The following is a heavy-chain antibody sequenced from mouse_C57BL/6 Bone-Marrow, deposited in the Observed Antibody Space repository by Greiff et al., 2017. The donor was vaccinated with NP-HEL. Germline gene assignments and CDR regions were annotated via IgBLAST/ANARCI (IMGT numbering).Heavy chain of an antibody. J-gene: IGHJ3*01. D-gene: IGHD2-4*01. CDR1: GFNIKNTY. CDR2: IDPANGNT. Sequence: VHVKQSVAELVRPGASVKLSCTASGFNIKNTYMHWVKQRPEQGLEWIGRIDPANGNTKYAPKFQGKATITADTSSNTAYLQLSSLTSEDTAIYYCARGIYYDYYGVAFAYWGQGTLVTVSA. CDR3: ARGIYYDYYGVAFAY. V-gene: IGHV14-3*01.